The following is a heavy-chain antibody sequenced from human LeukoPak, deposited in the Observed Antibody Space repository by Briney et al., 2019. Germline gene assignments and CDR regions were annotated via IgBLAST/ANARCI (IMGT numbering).Heavy chain of an antibody. D-gene: IGHD2-15*01. CDR1: GFTFSSYE. CDR3: ARDHGYCSGGSCIYYFDY. CDR2: ISSSGSTI. Sequence: GGSLRLSCAASGFTFSSYEMNWVRQAPGKGLEWVSYISSSGSTIYYADSVKGRFTISRDNAKNSLYLQMNSLRAEDTAVYYRARDHGYCSGGSCIYYFDYWGQGTLVTVSS. V-gene: IGHV3-48*03. J-gene: IGHJ4*02.